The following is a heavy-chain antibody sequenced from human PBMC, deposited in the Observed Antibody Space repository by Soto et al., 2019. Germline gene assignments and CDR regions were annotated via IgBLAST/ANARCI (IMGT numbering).Heavy chain of an antibody. CDR2: INHSGST. D-gene: IGHD3-9*01. V-gene: IGHV4-34*01. Sequence: SETLSLTCSVSGGSLSGFPWIWIRQPPGKGLEWVGYINHSGSTNYNPSLKSRVTISVDTSKNQFSLKLSSVTAADTAVYYCARGGYYDILTGYYIFDYWGQGTLVTVSS. CDR3: ARGGYYDILTGYYIFDY. CDR1: GGSLSGFP. J-gene: IGHJ4*02.